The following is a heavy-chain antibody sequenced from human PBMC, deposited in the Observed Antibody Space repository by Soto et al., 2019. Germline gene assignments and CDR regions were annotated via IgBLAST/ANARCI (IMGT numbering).Heavy chain of an antibody. CDR2: ISTSNGNT. Sequence: ASVKVSCKTSGYTFTTYVISWVRQAPGQGLEWTIWISTSNGNTNYAQKFQGRVTMTTDTSTTTATMELRSLTPDDTAVYYGVRDSLGNAVFDYWSKGTLVTVAS. CDR3: VRDSLGNAVFDY. CDR1: GYTFTTYV. J-gene: IGHJ4*02. D-gene: IGHD6-19*01. V-gene: IGHV1-18*04.